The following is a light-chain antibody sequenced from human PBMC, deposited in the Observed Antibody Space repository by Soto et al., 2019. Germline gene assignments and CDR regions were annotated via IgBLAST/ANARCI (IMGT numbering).Light chain of an antibody. Sequence: QSALTQPASVSGSPGQSITISCTGTSSDFGNYNLVSWYQQHPGKVPKLILFEVNKWPSGVSGRFSGSKSGNTASLTISGLQADDEADYYCSSFADSSVRDYVFGGGTKLTVL. J-gene: IGLJ1*01. V-gene: IGLV2-14*02. CDR1: SSDFGNYNL. CDR2: EVN. CDR3: SSFADSSVRDYV.